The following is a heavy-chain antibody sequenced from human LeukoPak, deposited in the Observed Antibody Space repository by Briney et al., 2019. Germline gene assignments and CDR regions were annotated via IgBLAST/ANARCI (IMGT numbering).Heavy chain of an antibody. CDR2: IWYDGSNK. V-gene: IGHV3-33*01. CDR3: ARDSVHGYYDSSGYSTLFDY. J-gene: IGHJ4*02. CDR1: GFTFSSYG. Sequence: GGSLRLSCAASGFTFSSYGMHWVRQAPGKGLEWVAVIWYDGSNKYYADSVKGRFTISRDNSKNTLYLQMNSLRAEDTAVYYCARDSVHGYYDSSGYSTLFDYWGQGTLVTVSS. D-gene: IGHD3-22*01.